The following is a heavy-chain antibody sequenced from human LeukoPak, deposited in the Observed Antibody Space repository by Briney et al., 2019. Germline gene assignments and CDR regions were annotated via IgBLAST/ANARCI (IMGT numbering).Heavy chain of an antibody. CDR3: ARGSKPGYTYGGGY. J-gene: IGHJ4*02. CDR1: GYTFTDYY. V-gene: IGHV1-2*02. D-gene: IGHD2-21*01. CDR2: INPSSGAT. Sequence: ASVKVSCKASGYTFTDYYMHWVRQAPRQEVEWMGWINPSSGATNYAQKFQGRVTMTSDTSISTAYLELSRLRSDDTGFYYCARGSKPGYTYGGGYWGQGTLVTVSS.